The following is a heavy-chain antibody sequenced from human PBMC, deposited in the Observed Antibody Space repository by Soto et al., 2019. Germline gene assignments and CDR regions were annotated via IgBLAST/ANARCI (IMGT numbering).Heavy chain of an antibody. V-gene: IGHV4-59*12. Sequence: SETLSLTCTVSGASISSYYWSWVRQPPGKGLEWIGYTDYSGTKNNPSLKSRVTLSMDTSKNQFSLKLSSVTAADTAVYYCARESYGDYDRDWFDPWGQGTLVTVSS. CDR2: TDYSGT. CDR3: ARESYGDYDRDWFDP. D-gene: IGHD4-17*01. J-gene: IGHJ5*02. CDR1: GASISSYY.